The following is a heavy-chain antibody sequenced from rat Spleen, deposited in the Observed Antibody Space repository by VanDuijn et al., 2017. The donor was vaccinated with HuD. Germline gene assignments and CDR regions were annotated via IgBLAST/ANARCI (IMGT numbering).Heavy chain of an antibody. J-gene: IGHJ2*01. CDR1: GFTFSDYA. Sequence: EVQLVESGGGLVQPGRSLKLSCAASGFTFSDYAMAWVRQAPKKGLEWVATIIYDGSNTYYRDSVKGRFTISRDNAKITLYLQMDSLRSEDTATYDCARHETGYNYFDYWGQGVMVTVSS. D-gene: IGHD1-4*01. V-gene: IGHV5-17*01. CDR2: IIYDGSNT. CDR3: ARHETGYNYFDY.